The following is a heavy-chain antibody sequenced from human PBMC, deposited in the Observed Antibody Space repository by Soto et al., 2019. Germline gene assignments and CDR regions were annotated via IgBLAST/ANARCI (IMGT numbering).Heavy chain of an antibody. CDR3: AKDLDVEQWLSLDY. D-gene: IGHD6-19*01. Sequence: GGSLGLSCAASGFTVSSYGMHWVRQAPGKGLEWVAVISFDGSNKYYADSVKGRFTISRDNSKNTLYLQMNSLRAEDTAVYYCAKDLDVEQWLSLDYWGQGTLVTVSS. V-gene: IGHV3-30*18. CDR2: ISFDGSNK. CDR1: GFTVSSYG. J-gene: IGHJ4*02.